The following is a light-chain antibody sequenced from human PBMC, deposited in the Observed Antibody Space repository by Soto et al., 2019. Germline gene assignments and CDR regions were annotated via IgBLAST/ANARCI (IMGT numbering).Light chain of an antibody. CDR2: EVS. CDR3: SSYTSSSTTWV. CDR1: SSDVGGYNY. Sequence: QSALTQPASVSGSPGQSITISCTGTSSDVGGYNYVSWYQQHPGKAPKLMIYEVSNRPSGVSNRFSGSKSGNTASLTISGIQAEDEADYYCSSYTSSSTTWVFGGVTKLTGL. J-gene: IGLJ3*02. V-gene: IGLV2-14*01.